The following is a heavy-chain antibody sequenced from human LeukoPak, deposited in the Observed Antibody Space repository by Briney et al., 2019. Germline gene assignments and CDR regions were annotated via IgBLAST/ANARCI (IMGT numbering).Heavy chain of an antibody. V-gene: IGHV4-59*01. D-gene: IGHD6-13*01. CDR2: IYYSGST. CDR3: TRLYSSSWYGGIDY. J-gene: IGHJ4*02. Sequence: KPSETLSLTCTVSGGSISSYYWSWIRQPPGKGLEWIGYIYYSGSTNYNPSLKSRVTISVATSKNQFSLKLSSVTAADTAVYYCTRLYSSSWYGGIDYWGQGTLVTVSS. CDR1: GGSISSYY.